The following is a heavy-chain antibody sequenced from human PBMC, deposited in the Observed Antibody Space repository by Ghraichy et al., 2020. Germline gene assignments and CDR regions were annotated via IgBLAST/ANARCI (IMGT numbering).Heavy chain of an antibody. Sequence: LSLTCAASGFTFSSYAMSWVRQAPGKGLEWVSAISGSGGSTYYADSVKGRFTISRDNSKNTLYLQMNSLRAEDTAVYYCAKMAFLQWFGELSPWGQGTLVTVSS. CDR3: AKMAFLQWFGELSP. V-gene: IGHV3-23*01. CDR2: ISGSGGST. CDR1: GFTFSSYA. D-gene: IGHD3-10*01. J-gene: IGHJ5*02.